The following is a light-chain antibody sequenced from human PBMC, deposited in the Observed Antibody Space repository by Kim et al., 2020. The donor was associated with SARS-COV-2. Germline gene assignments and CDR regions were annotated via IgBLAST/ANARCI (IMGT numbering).Light chain of an antibody. CDR3: NSRDSSGNLVV. J-gene: IGLJ2*01. Sequence: ALGQTVRITCQGDSRRSYYASWYQQKPGQAPVLVIYGKNNRPSGMPDRFSGSSSGNTASLTITGAQAEDEADYYCNSRDSSGNLVVFGGGTQLTVL. V-gene: IGLV3-19*01. CDR1: SRRSYY. CDR2: GKN.